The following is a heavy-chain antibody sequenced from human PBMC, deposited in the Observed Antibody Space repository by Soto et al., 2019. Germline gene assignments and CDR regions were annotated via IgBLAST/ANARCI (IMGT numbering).Heavy chain of an antibody. V-gene: IGHV3-64D*06. CDR1: AFIFSACA. CDR3: VKGPSQGSSVFGPLDF. Sequence: HPGGSLRLSCSASAFIFSACAMYWVRQAPGKGLEYVSVISYNGGSRYYADSVKGRFTISRDNSKNTLYLQMSSLTDEDTAVYYCVKGPSQGSSVFGPLDFWGQGTLVTVSS. D-gene: IGHD3-3*01. J-gene: IGHJ4*02. CDR2: ISYNGGSR.